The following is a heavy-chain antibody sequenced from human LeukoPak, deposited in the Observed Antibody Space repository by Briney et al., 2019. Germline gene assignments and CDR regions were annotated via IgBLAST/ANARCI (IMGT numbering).Heavy chain of an antibody. D-gene: IGHD4-17*01. CDR3: ARVDGDYWGYFDY. V-gene: IGHV1-2*02. CDR1: GYTFTGYY. Sequence: ASVKVSCKASGYTFTGYYMHWVRQAPGQGLEWMGWINPNSGGTNYAQKFQGSVTMTRDTSISTAYMELSRLRSDDTAVYYCARVDGDYWGYFDYWGQGTLVTVSS. CDR2: INPNSGGT. J-gene: IGHJ4*02.